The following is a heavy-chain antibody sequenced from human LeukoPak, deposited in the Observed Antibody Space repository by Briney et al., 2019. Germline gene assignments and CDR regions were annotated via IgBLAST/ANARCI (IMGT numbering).Heavy chain of an antibody. CDR1: GFTFSSYW. CDR2: INSDGSIT. J-gene: IGHJ4*02. D-gene: IGHD4-23*01. Sequence: PGGSLRLSCAASGFTFSSYWMHWVRQAPGKGLVWVSHINSDGSITNYADSVEGRFTISRDNAKNTLYLQMNSLKAEDTAVYYCVRDRWTSDYWGQGTLVTVSS. V-gene: IGHV3-74*01. CDR3: VRDRWTSDY.